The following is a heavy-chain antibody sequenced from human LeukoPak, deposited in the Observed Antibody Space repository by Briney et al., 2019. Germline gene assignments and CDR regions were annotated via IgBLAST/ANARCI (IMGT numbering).Heavy chain of an antibody. CDR1: GFTFSSYG. D-gene: IGHD6-13*01. J-gene: IGHJ4*02. V-gene: IGHV3-30*18. CDR2: ISYDGSNK. CDR3: AKLPGPRIAAAGDGPVAVDY. Sequence: GGSLRLSCAASGFTFSSYGMHWVRQAPGKGLEWVAVISYDGSNKYYADSVKGRFTISRDNSKNTLYLQMNSLRAEDTAVYYCAKLPGPRIAAAGDGPVAVDYWGQGTLVTVSS.